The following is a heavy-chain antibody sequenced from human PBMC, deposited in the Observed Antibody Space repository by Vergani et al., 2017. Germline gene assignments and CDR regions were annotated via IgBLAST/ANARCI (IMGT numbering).Heavy chain of an antibody. Sequence: QVQLVESGGGVVQPGRSLRLSCAASGFPSSSYAMHWVRQAPGKGLECVAVISYDGSNKYYADSVKGRFTLSRDFSKTTLYLQMNSLRTDDTATYYCAKHFRGWGIDYWGQGTQVIVSS. V-gene: IGHV3-30-3*02. CDR1: GFPSSSYA. CDR3: AKHFRGWGIDY. J-gene: IGHJ4*02. D-gene: IGHD3-16*01. CDR2: ISYDGSNK.